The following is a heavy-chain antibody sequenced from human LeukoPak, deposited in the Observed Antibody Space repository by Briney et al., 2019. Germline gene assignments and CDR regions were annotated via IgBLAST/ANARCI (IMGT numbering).Heavy chain of an antibody. Sequence: ASVKVSCKVSGYTLTELSMHWVRQATGQGLEWMGWMNPNSGNTGYAQKFQGRVTMTRNTSISTAYMELRSLRSDDTAVYYCARHSSGWSWFDPWGQGTLVTVSS. J-gene: IGHJ5*02. CDR2: MNPNSGNT. CDR3: ARHSSGWSWFDP. D-gene: IGHD6-19*01. CDR1: GYTLTELS. V-gene: IGHV1-8*01.